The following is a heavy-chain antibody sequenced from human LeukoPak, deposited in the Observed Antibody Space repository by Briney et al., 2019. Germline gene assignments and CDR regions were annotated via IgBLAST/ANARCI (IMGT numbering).Heavy chain of an antibody. V-gene: IGHV3-23*01. CDR1: GFTFSSYA. Sequence: GGSLRLSCAASGFTFSSYAMSWVRQAPGKGLEWVSSITGGHYSTYNTDSVKGRFTISRDNSKNTLYLQMNSLRADDTAIYYCTKDPNGDYIGAFDPWGQGTLVTVSS. J-gene: IGHJ5*02. D-gene: IGHD4-17*01. CDR2: ITGGHYST. CDR3: TKDPNGDYIGAFDP.